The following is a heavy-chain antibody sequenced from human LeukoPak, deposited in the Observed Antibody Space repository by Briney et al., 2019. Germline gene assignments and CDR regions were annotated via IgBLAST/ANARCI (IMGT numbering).Heavy chain of an antibody. D-gene: IGHD2-15*01. V-gene: IGHV3-23*01. J-gene: IGHJ4*02. CDR2: ISGSGGST. CDR1: GFTFSSYA. Sequence: GGSLRLSCAASGFTFSSYAMSWVRQAPGKGLEWVSAISGSGGSTYYADSVKGRFTISRDNSKNTLYLQMSSLRAEGTAVYYCAKGIDVVVVAATPDYWGQGTLVTVSS. CDR3: AKGIDVVVVAATPDY.